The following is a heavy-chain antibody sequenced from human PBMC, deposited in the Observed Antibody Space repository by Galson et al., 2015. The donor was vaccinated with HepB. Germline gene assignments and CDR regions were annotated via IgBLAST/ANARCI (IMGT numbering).Heavy chain of an antibody. Sequence: PALVKPTQTLTLTCTFSGFSLSTSGMCVSWIRQPPGKALEWLARIDWDDDKYYSTSLKTRLTISKDTSKNQVVLTMTNMDPVDTATYYCARIVNPPDRRDGYNYDYYYYYGMDVWGQGTTVTVSS. J-gene: IGHJ6*02. CDR1: GFSLSTSGMC. D-gene: IGHD5-24*01. CDR2: IDWDDDK. V-gene: IGHV2-70*11. CDR3: ARIVNPPDRRDGYNYDYYYYYGMDV.